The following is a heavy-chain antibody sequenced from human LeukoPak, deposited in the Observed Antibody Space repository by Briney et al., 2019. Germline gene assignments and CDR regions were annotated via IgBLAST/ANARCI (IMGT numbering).Heavy chain of an antibody. V-gene: IGHV4-34*01. CDR3: ARGRSGSYYNPFDY. Sequence: TPSLTCAVYGGAFSGYYWSWIRQPPGKGPGWVGEIDHSGSTGYNPSLKSRVTLSVDTSKNQFSLKLSSVTAADTAVYYCARGRSGSYYNPFDYWGQGTLVTVSS. CDR1: GGAFSGYY. D-gene: IGHD3-10*01. J-gene: IGHJ4*02. CDR2: IDHSGST.